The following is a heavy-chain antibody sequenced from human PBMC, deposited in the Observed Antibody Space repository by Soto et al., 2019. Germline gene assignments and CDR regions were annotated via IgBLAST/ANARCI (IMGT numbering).Heavy chain of an antibody. V-gene: IGHV4-30-2*01. J-gene: IGHJ4*02. CDR1: GGSISSGGYS. D-gene: IGHD5-12*01. Sequence: QLQLQESGSGLVKPSQTLSLTCAVSGGSISSGGYSWSWIRQPPGKGLEWIGYIYHSGSTYYNPSLKSRVTTSVDRSKNQFSLKLSSVTAADTAVYYCARAGYSGYEPFDYWGQGTLVTVSS. CDR3: ARAGYSGYEPFDY. CDR2: IYHSGST.